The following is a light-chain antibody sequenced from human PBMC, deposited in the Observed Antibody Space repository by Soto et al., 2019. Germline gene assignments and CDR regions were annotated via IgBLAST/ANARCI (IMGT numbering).Light chain of an antibody. CDR1: QGISSY. V-gene: IGKV1-9*01. CDR3: QQLNSYPPWT. J-gene: IGKJ1*01. Sequence: IQLTQSPSSLSASVGDRLTITCRASQGISSYLAWYQQKPGKAPKLLIYSASTLQSWVPSRFSGSGSGTDFTLTISSLQPEDFATYYCQQLNSYPPWTFGQGTKVDI. CDR2: SAS.